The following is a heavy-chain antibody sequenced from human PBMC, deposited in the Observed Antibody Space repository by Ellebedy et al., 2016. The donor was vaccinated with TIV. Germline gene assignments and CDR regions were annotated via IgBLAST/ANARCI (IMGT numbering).Heavy chain of an antibody. CDR1: GFTFNSYG. CDR2: IQFSGDNT. V-gene: IGHV3-30*02. J-gene: IGHJ4*02. Sequence: GESLKISCAASGFTFNSYGMHWVRQAPGKGLEWVSFIQFSGDNTYYTDSVKGRFTISRDNSKNTLYLEMNSLIVEDTAVYYCAKDQVDYWGQGTLVTVSS. CDR3: AKDQVDY.